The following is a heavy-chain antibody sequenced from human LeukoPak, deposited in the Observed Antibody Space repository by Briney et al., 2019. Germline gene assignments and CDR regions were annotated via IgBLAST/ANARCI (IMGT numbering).Heavy chain of an antibody. J-gene: IGHJ6*03. D-gene: IGHD4-23*01. Sequence: GGSLRLSCAASGFTFSSYAMHWVRQAPGKGLEWVAVISYDGSNKYYADSVKGRFTISRDNSKNTLYLQMNSLRAEDTAVYYCAREDTTVVTPLAFYYYYYYMDVWGKGTTVTVSS. CDR3: AREDTTVVTPLAFYYYYYYMDV. CDR1: GFTFSSYA. V-gene: IGHV3-30*04. CDR2: ISYDGSNK.